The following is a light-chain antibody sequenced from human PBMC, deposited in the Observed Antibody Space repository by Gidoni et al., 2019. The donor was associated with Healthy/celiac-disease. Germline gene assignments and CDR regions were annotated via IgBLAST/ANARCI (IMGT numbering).Light chain of an antibody. J-gene: IGKJ2*01. Sequence: DIQMTQSPSSLSASVGDRVTITCRASQSISSYFNWYQQKPGKAPKILIYAASSLQSGVPSRFSGSGSGTDFTLTISSLQPEDFATYYCQQSYSTLYTFGQGTKLEIK. V-gene: IGKV1-39*01. CDR2: AAS. CDR3: QQSYSTLYT. CDR1: QSISSY.